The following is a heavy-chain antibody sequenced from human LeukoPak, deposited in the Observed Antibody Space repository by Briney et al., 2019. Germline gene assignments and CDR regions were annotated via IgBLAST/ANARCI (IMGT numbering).Heavy chain of an antibody. D-gene: IGHD6-19*01. Sequence: ASVKVSRKASGYTFTSYYMHWVRQAPGQGLEWMGIINPSGGSTSYAQKFQGRVTMTRDMSTSTVYMELSSLRSEDTAVYYCARERSSGWMFDYWGQGTLVTVSS. V-gene: IGHV1-46*01. CDR2: INPSGGST. J-gene: IGHJ4*02. CDR1: GYTFTSYY. CDR3: ARERSSGWMFDY.